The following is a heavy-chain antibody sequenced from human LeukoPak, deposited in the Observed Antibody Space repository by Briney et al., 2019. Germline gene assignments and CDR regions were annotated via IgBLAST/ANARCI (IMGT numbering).Heavy chain of an antibody. CDR1: GYTFTGYY. CDR2: INPNSGGT. CDR3: ARVYSGTYYLGY. J-gene: IGHJ4*02. Sequence: ASVKVSCKASGYTFTGYYMHWVRQAPGQGLEWMGWINPNSGGTNYAQKFQGRVTMTRDTSISTAYMELSRLRSDDTAVYYCARVYSGTYYLGYWGQGTLVTVSS. V-gene: IGHV1-2*02. D-gene: IGHD1-26*01.